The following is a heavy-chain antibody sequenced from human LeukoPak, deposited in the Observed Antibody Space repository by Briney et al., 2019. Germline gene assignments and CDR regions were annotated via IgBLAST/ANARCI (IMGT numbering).Heavy chain of an antibody. J-gene: IGHJ4*02. CDR2: IYTSGST. Sequence: PSETLSLTCTVSGGSISSGSYYWSWIRQPAGKGLEWIGRIYTSGSTNYNPSLKSRVTISVDTSKNQFSLNLRSVTAADTAVYYCARGPPPDFDCWGQGTLVTVSS. CDR3: ARGPPPDFDC. CDR1: GGSISSGSYY. V-gene: IGHV4-61*02.